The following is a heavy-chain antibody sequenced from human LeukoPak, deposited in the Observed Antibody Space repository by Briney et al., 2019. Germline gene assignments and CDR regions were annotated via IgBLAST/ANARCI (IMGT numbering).Heavy chain of an antibody. CDR1: GSSISSYY. Sequence: SETLSLTCTVSGSSISSYYWSWIRQPAGKGLEWIGRIYTSGSTNYNPSLKSRVTMSVDTSKNQFSLKLSSVTAADTAVYYCARGGPYVWGSYRPYFDYWGQGTLVTVSS. J-gene: IGHJ4*02. CDR3: ARGGPYVWGSYRPYFDY. CDR2: IYTSGST. V-gene: IGHV4-4*07. D-gene: IGHD3-16*02.